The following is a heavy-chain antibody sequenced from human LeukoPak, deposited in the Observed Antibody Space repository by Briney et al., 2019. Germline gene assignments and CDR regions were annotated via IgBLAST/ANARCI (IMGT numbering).Heavy chain of an antibody. Sequence: GGSLRLSCAASGFSFSSYAMIWVRQAPGKGLEWVSAISGSGGSTYYADSVKGRFTISRDNSKDTLYLQMNSLRAEDTAVYYCTTISPGRFLEWLERPYNWFDPWGQGTLVTVSS. D-gene: IGHD3-3*01. CDR3: TTISPGRFLEWLERPYNWFDP. J-gene: IGHJ5*02. CDR1: GFSFSSYA. CDR2: ISGSGGST. V-gene: IGHV3-23*01.